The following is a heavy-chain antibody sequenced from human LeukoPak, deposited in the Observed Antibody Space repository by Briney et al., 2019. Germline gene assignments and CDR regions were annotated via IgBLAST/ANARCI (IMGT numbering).Heavy chain of an antibody. CDR3: AKGGYCSDTTCSLSYFYYYYGMDA. CDR1: GFTFTNYA. J-gene: IGHJ6*02. D-gene: IGHD2-2*01. Sequence: GGSLRLSCAASGFTFTNYAMTWVRQAPGRGLEWVSGFSGSGGSTYYADSVKGRFTISRDKSKKTLYLQMNSLRAEDTAVYYCAKGGYCSDTTCSLSYFYYYYGMDAWGQGTTVTVSS. CDR2: FSGSGGST. V-gene: IGHV3-23*01.